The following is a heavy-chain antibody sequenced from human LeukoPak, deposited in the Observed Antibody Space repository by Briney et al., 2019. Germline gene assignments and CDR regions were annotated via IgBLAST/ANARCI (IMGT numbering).Heavy chain of an antibody. V-gene: IGHV4-38-2*02. D-gene: IGHD3-22*01. J-gene: IGHJ1*01. CDR1: GHSIINSYY. CDR3: ARAVDSSGFSSFQY. CDR2: IYHTGST. Sequence: SETLSFTCTVSGHSIINSYYWGWIRQPPGKGLEWIGSIYHTGSTYHNPSLKSRLTISVDTSKNQFSLKLKSVTAADTAVYYCARAVDSSGFSSFQYWGQGTLVTVSS.